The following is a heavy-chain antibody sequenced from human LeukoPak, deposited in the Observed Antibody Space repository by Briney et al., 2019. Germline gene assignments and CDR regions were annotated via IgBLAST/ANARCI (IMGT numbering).Heavy chain of an antibody. CDR2: IYHSGST. J-gene: IGHJ5*02. Sequence: SQTLSLTCTVSGGSISSGGYYWSWIRQPPGKGLEWIGYIYHSGSTYYNPSLKSRVTISVDRSKNQFSLKLSSVTAADTAVYYCARHLVGADGDWFDPWGQGILVTVSS. CDR1: GGSISSGGYY. D-gene: IGHD1-26*01. CDR3: ARHLVGADGDWFDP. V-gene: IGHV4-30-2*01.